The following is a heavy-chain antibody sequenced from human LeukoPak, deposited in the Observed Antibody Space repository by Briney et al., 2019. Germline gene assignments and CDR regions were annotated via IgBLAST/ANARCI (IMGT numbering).Heavy chain of an antibody. V-gene: IGHV4-4*07. D-gene: IGHD6-19*01. J-gene: IGHJ4*02. CDR3: ARGVQSAVAGIDYFDY. CDR1: GGSISSYY. Sequence: SETLSLTCTVSGGSISSYYWSWIRLPAGKGLEWIGRIYTSGSTNYNPSLKSRVTMSVDTSKNQFSLKLSSVTAADTAVYYCARGVQSAVAGIDYFDYWGQGTLVTVSS. CDR2: IYTSGST.